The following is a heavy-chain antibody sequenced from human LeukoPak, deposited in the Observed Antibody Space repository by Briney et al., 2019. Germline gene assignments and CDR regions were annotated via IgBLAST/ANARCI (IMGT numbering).Heavy chain of an antibody. V-gene: IGHV4-38-2*02. Sequence: PSETLSLTCTVSGGSISSYYWGWIRQPPGKGLEWIGSIYHSGSTYYNPSLKSRVTISVDTSKNQFSLKLSSVTAADTAVYYCARGSEQLVSAFDIWGQGTMVTVSS. CDR3: ARGSEQLVSAFDI. CDR2: IYHSGST. D-gene: IGHD6-6*01. J-gene: IGHJ3*02. CDR1: GGSISSYY.